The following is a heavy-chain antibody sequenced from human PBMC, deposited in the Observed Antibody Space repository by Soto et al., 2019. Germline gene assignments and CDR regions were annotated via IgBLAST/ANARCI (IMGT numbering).Heavy chain of an antibody. D-gene: IGHD3-16*01. CDR1: GFTFPNYS. J-gene: IGHJ3*01. CDR3: ANYLPSDQKRIVWAYALDV. CDR2: VTGRASST. Sequence: EVRLLESGGGLVQPGGSLRLSCFASGFTFPNYSMSWVRQAPGKGLEWVSVVTGRASSTYYADSVEGRFTISRDNSRNKLLLQMYRLRAGHTAVYYGANYLPSDQKRIVWAYALDVWGQGTMLTVSS. V-gene: IGHV3-23*01.